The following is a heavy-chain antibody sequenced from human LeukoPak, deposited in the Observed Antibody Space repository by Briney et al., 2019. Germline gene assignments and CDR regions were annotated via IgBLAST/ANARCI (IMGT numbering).Heavy chain of an antibody. J-gene: IGHJ4*02. D-gene: IGHD6-6*01. CDR3: ARLYSSSSGRCFDY. CDR1: GGSISSSSYY. Sequence: SETLSLTCTVSGGSISSSSYYWGWIRQPPGKGLEWIGSIYYSGSTYYNPSLKSRATISLDTSKNQFSLRLTSVTAADTAVYYCARLYSSSSGRCFDYWGQGSLVTVSS. V-gene: IGHV4-39*07. CDR2: IYYSGST.